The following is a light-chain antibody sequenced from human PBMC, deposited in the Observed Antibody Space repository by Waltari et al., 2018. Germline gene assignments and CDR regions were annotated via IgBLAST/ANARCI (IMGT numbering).Light chain of an antibody. CDR2: STS. CDR1: TGAVTSGYY. J-gene: IGLJ3*02. Sequence: QTVVTQEPSLTVSPGGTVTLTCASSTGAVTSGYYPNWFQQKPGQAPRALSYSTSNKHSWTPARFSGSLLGGKAALTLSGVQPEDEADYYCLLYYGGAQLWVFGGGTKLTVL. V-gene: IGLV7-43*01. CDR3: LLYYGGAQLWV.